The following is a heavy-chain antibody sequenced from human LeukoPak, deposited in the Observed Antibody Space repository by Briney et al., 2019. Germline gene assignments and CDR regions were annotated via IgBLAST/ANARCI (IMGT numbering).Heavy chain of an antibody. Sequence: GGSLRLSCAASGFTFSSYGMHWVRQAPGKGLEWVAFIRYDGSNKYYADSVKGRCTISRDNSKNTLYLQMNSLRAEDTAVYYCAKVFGSYYGSDYWGQGTLVTVSS. V-gene: IGHV3-30*02. J-gene: IGHJ4*02. CDR3: AKVFGSYYGSDY. CDR1: GFTFSSYG. CDR2: IRYDGSNK. D-gene: IGHD1-26*01.